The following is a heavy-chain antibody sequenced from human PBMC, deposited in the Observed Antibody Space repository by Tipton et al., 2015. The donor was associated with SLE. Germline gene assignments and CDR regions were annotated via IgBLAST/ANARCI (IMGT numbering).Heavy chain of an antibody. Sequence: TLSLTCAVSGYSISSGYYWGWFRQPPGKGLEWIGYIYYSGSTNYNPSLKSRVTISVDTSKNQFSLKLRSVTAADTAVYYCARVGYDSSGFDYWGQGTLVTVSS. CDR2: IYYSGST. D-gene: IGHD3-22*01. CDR1: GYSISSGYY. CDR3: ARVGYDSSGFDY. J-gene: IGHJ4*02. V-gene: IGHV4-61*01.